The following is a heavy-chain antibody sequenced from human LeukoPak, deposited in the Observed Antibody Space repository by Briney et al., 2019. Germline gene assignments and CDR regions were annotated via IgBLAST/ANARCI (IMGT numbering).Heavy chain of an antibody. D-gene: IGHD6-13*01. CDR3: ARANPDEIAAAGPKTVYYYYFYMDV. Sequence: SETLSLTCTVSGYSISSGYYWGWIRQPPGKGLEWIGSIYHSGSTYYNPSLKSRVTISVDTSKNQFSLKLSSVTAADTAVYYCARANPDEIAAAGPKTVYYYYFYMDVWGKGTTVTVSS. J-gene: IGHJ6*03. V-gene: IGHV4-38-2*02. CDR1: GYSISSGYY. CDR2: IYHSGST.